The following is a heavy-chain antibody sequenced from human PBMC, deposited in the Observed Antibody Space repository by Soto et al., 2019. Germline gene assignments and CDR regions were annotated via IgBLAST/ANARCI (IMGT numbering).Heavy chain of an antibody. CDR3: ARDAYLGSGSYAY. CDR1: GFTFSTYG. J-gene: IGHJ4*02. CDR2: IWYDGSNE. D-gene: IGHD3-10*01. Sequence: QVQLVESGGGVVQPGRSLRLSCAASGFTFSTYGMHWVRQAPGKGLEWVAVIWYDGSNEHYADSVKGRFTISRDDSKNPLYLQMNSLRAEDTAVYYCARDAYLGSGSYAYWGQGTLVTVSS. V-gene: IGHV3-33*01.